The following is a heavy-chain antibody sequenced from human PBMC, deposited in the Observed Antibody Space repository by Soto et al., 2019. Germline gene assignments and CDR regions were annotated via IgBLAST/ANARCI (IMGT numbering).Heavy chain of an antibody. Sequence: GGSLRLSCAASGFTFSSYAMSWVRQAPGKGLEWVSAISGSGGSTYYADSVKGRFTISRDNSKNTLYLQMNSLRAEDTAVYYYAKVKLGRGSDRPEYYFDYWGQGTLVTVSS. D-gene: IGHD3-10*01. CDR1: GFTFSSYA. V-gene: IGHV3-23*01. CDR3: AKVKLGRGSDRPEYYFDY. J-gene: IGHJ4*02. CDR2: ISGSGGST.